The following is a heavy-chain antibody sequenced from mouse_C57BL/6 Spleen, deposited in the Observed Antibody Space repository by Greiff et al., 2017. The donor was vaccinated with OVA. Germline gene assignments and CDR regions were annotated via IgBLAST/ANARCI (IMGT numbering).Heavy chain of an antibody. CDR3: ARKDYGSRTGYWYFDV. Sequence: QVQLKQSGAELMKPGASVKLSCKATGYTFTGYWIEWVKQRPGHGLEWIGEILPGSGSTNYNEKFKGKATFTADTSSNTAYMQLSSLTTEDSAIYYCARKDYGSRTGYWYFDVWGTGTTVTVSS. D-gene: IGHD1-1*01. CDR2: ILPGSGST. CDR1: GYTFTGYW. J-gene: IGHJ1*03. V-gene: IGHV1-9*01.